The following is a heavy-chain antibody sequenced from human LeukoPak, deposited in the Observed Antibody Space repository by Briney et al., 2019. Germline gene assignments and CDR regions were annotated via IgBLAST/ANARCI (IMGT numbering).Heavy chain of an antibody. D-gene: IGHD3-10*01. Sequence: GGSLRLSCAASGFTFSNYGMHWVRQAPGKGLEWVAVISYDGSNKYYADSVKGRFTISRDNSKNTLYLQMNSLRAEDTAVYYCARSSGSGSSFDYWGQGTLVTVSS. J-gene: IGHJ4*02. CDR3: ARSSGSGSSFDY. CDR2: ISYDGSNK. V-gene: IGHV3-30*19. CDR1: GFTFSNYG.